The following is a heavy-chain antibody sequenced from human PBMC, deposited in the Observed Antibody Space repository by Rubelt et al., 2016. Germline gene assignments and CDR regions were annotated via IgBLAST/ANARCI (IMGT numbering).Heavy chain of an antibody. V-gene: IGHV3-74*01. Sequence: SYADSVKGRFTISRDNAKNTLYLQMYSLRAEDTAVYYCARDLGDFWSGYLSADYWGQGTLVTVSS. CDR3: ARDLGDFWSGYLSADY. J-gene: IGHJ4*02. D-gene: IGHD3-3*01.